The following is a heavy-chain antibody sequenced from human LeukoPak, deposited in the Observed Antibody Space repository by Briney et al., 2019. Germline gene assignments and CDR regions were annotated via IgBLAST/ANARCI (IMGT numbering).Heavy chain of an antibody. J-gene: IGHJ4*02. CDR3: AREGFYGDYGY. CDR1: GFTFSSYW. Sequence: GGSLRLSCAASGFTFSSYWMHWVRQAPGKGLVWVSRINSGGSSTSYADSVKGRFTISSDNAKNTLYLQINSLRDEDAAVYYCAREGFYGDYGYWGQGTLVTVSS. D-gene: IGHD4-17*01. V-gene: IGHV3-74*01. CDR2: INSGGSST.